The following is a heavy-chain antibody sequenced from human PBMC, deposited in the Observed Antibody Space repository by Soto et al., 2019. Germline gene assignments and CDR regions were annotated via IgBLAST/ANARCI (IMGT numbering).Heavy chain of an antibody. CDR1: GFTFSSYA. D-gene: IGHD6-19*01. Sequence: GSLRLSCAASGFTFSSYAMSWVRQAPGQGLEWVANIRGDGGGKYYVDSVKGRFTISRDNAKNQLYLQMNSLRAADTAVYYCARDYGSGWYEDFFDIWGQGTRVTVS. CDR3: ARDYGSGWYEDFFDI. V-gene: IGHV3-7*03. J-gene: IGHJ3*02. CDR2: IRGDGGGK.